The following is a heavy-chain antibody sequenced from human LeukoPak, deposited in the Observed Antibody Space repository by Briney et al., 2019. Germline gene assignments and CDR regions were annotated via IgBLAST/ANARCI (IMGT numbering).Heavy chain of an antibody. CDR1: GFTFSGYW. Sequence: GGSLRLSCAASGFTFSGYWMHWVRQAPGKGLVWVSNIKGDGSSTGYADSVKGRFTISRDNAKSTLYLQMNSLRAEDTAVYYCALISSPGNWGQGTLVTVSS. V-gene: IGHV3-74*01. CDR2: IKGDGSST. CDR3: ALISSPGN. D-gene: IGHD3-3*02. J-gene: IGHJ4*02.